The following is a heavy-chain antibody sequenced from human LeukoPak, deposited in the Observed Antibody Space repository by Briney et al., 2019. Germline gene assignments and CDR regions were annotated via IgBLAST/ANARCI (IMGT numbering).Heavy chain of an antibody. CDR1: GFTFSSYS. V-gene: IGHV3-21*01. D-gene: IGHD2-8*01. CDR3: AKDRCSNGIGCYYYYMDV. CDR2: ISGSSSYI. Sequence: PGGSLRLSCAASGFTFSSYSMNWVRQAPGKGLEWVSSISGSSSYIYYADSVKGRFTISRHNAKNSLYLQMNSLRAEDTAVYYCAKDRCSNGIGCYYYYMDVWGKGTTVTISS. J-gene: IGHJ6*03.